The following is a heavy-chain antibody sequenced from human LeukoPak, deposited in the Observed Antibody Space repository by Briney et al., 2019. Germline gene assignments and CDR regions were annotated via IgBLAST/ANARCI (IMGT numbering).Heavy chain of an antibody. V-gene: IGHV3-74*01. CDR3: VRGRGSYGWFDP. J-gene: IGHJ5*02. CDR2: ISGDGTAR. D-gene: IGHD3-10*01. Sequence: GGSLRLSCASSGFTSSSYWMHWVRQVPGKGLVWVSRISGDGTARNYADSVKGRFTISRDDAKNTVDLQMNSLRGEDTAVYYCVRGRGSYGWFDPWGQGTLVTVSS. CDR1: GFTSSSYW.